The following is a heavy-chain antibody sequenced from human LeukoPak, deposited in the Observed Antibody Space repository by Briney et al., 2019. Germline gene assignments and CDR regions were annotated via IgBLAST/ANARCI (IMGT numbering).Heavy chain of an antibody. CDR2: IIPILGIA. Sequence: SVKVSCKASGGTFSSYAISWVRQAPGQGLEWMGRIIPILGIANYAQKFQGRVTITADKSTSTAYMELSSLRSEDTAVYYCARGPTTMIVPPRENYFDYWGQGTLVTVSS. CDR3: ARGPTTMIVPPRENYFDY. V-gene: IGHV1-69*04. D-gene: IGHD3-22*01. CDR1: GGTFSSYA. J-gene: IGHJ4*02.